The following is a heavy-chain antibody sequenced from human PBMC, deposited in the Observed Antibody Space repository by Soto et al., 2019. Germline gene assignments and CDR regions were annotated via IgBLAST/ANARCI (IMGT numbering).Heavy chain of an antibody. CDR1: GYTFTSYG. CDR2: ISAYNGNT. J-gene: IGHJ5*02. Sequence: ASVKVSCKASGYTFTSYGISWVRQAPGQGLEWMGSISAYNGNTNYAQKLQGRVTMTTDTSTSTAYMELRSLRSDDTAVYYCARDFVGVTTNWFDPWGQGTLVTVSS. CDR3: ARDFVGVTTNWFDP. D-gene: IGHD2-21*02. V-gene: IGHV1-18*01.